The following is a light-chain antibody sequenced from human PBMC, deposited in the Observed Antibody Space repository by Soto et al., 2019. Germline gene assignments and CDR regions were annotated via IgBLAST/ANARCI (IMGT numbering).Light chain of an antibody. CDR1: QSVLYSSNNKNY. J-gene: IGKJ1*01. Sequence: DIVMTQSPDSLAVSLGERATINCKSSQSVLYSSNNKNYLAWYQQKPGQPPKLLIYWASTLESGVPDRFSGSGSGTDCTLTISILQAEDVAVYYCQQYYSTPRTFGQGTKVEIK. CDR3: QQYYSTPRT. CDR2: WAS. V-gene: IGKV4-1*01.